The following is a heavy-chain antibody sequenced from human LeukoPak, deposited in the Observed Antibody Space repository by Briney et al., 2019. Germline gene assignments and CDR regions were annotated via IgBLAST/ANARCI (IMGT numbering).Heavy chain of an antibody. CDR2: ISGYNGNT. Sequence: ASVKVSCKASGDTFTTYGITWVRQAPGQGLEWMGWISGYNGNTDYTQKFQGRVAMTRDTSTSKAYMELRSLRSDDTAVYDCARGLSCSGNTCYAAHFDSWGQGTLVTVSS. CDR1: GDTFTTYG. V-gene: IGHV1-18*01. CDR3: ARGLSCSGNTCYAAHFDS. J-gene: IGHJ4*02. D-gene: IGHD2-15*01.